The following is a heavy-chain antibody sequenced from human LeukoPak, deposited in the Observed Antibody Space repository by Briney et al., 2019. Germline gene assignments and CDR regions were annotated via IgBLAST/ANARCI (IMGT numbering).Heavy chain of an antibody. CDR2: INHSGST. J-gene: IGHJ5*02. V-gene: IGHV4-34*01. CDR3: ARVSVVVTATTPSHNWFDP. CDR1: GGSFSGYY. Sequence: SETLSLTCAVYGGSFSGYYWSWIRQPPGKGLEWIGEINHSGSTNYNPSLKSRVTISVDTSKNQFSLKLSSVTAADTAVYYCARVSVVVTATTPSHNWFDPWGQGTLVTVSS. D-gene: IGHD2-21*02.